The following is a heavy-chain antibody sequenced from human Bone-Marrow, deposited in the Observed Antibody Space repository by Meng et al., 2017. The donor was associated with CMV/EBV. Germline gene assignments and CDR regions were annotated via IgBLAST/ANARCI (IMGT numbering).Heavy chain of an antibody. CDR2: ISSSSSYI. J-gene: IGHJ4*02. D-gene: IGHD1-26*01. Sequence: GESLKISCAASGFTFSDYGMNWVRQAPGKGLEWVSSISSSSSYIYYADSVKGRFTISRDNAKNSLYLQMNSLRAEDTAVYYCARAPRGSPGNYWGQGTLVTVSS. CDR1: GFTFSDYG. CDR3: ARAPRGSPGNY. V-gene: IGHV3-21*01.